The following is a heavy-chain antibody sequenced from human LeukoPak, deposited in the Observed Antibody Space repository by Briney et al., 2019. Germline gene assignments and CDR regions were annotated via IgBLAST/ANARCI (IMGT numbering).Heavy chain of an antibody. CDR2: INPNSGGT. D-gene: IGHD2-21*02. J-gene: IGHJ4*02. V-gene: IGHV1-2*02. CDR1: GGTFSSYA. Sequence: AASVKVSCKASGGTFSSYAMSWVRQAPGQGLEWMGWINPNSGGTNYAQKFQGRVTMTRDTSISTAYMELSRLRSDDTAVYYCARDLNLVVTAPYPDYWGQGTLVTVSS. CDR3: ARDLNLVVTAPYPDY.